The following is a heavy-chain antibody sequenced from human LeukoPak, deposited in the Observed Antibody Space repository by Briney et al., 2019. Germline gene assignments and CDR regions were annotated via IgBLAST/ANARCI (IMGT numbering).Heavy chain of an antibody. CDR3: ARDTIVVVPAATSGAFDI. V-gene: IGHV3-7*01. D-gene: IGHD2-2*01. CDR1: GFTFSTYW. Sequence: GGSLRLSCAASGFTFSTYWMSWVRQASGKGLEWVANIKQDGSEKYYVDSVKGRFTMSRDNAKNSLYLQMNSLRAEDTAVYYCARDTIVVVPAATSGAFDIWGQGTMVTVSS. CDR2: IKQDGSEK. J-gene: IGHJ3*02.